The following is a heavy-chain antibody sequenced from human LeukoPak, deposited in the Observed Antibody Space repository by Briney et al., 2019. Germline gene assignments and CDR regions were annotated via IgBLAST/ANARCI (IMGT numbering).Heavy chain of an antibody. D-gene: IGHD1-26*01. V-gene: IGHV1-69*01. J-gene: IGHJ4*02. CDR2: IIPIFGTA. CDR1: GGTFSSYA. CDR3: ARDRGELLNDY. Sequence: ASVKVSCKASGGTFSSYAISWVRQAPGQGLEWMGGIIPIFGTANYAQKFQGRVTITADESTSTAYMGLSSLRSEDTAVYYCARDRGELLNDYWGQGTLVTVSS.